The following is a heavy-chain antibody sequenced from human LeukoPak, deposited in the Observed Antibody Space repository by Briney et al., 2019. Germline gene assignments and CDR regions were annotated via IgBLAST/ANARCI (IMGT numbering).Heavy chain of an antibody. CDR3: AKLGDSST. V-gene: IGHV6-1*01. J-gene: IGHJ5*02. D-gene: IGHD6-19*01. CDR1: GDSVSSNRAV. Sequence: SQTLSLTCAISGDSVSSNRAVWSWIRQSPSRGLEWLGRTYYRSKWYNDYAVSVKSRIIINPDTSKNQFSLQLNSVTPEDTAVYYCAKLGDSSTWGQGTLVTVSS. CDR2: TYYRSKWYN.